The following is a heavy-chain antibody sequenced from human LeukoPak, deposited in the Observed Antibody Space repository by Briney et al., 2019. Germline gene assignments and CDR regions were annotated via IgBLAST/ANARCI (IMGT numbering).Heavy chain of an antibody. CDR3: ARLRCSNTNCYSFY. J-gene: IGHJ4*02. CDR1: GGSISSSYYF. Sequence: PSETLSLTCTVSGGSISSSYYFWGWIRQPAGKGLEWIGSIYYSGSTYHNPSLKSRVTISVDTSKNQFSLKLSSVTAADTAIYYCARLRCSNTNCYSFYWGQGTLVTVSS. D-gene: IGHD2-2*01. CDR2: IYYSGST. V-gene: IGHV4-39*01.